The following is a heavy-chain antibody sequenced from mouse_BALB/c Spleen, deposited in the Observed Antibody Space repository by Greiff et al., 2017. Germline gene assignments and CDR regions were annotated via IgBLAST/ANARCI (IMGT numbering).Heavy chain of an antibody. CDR2: IWAGGST. J-gene: IGHJ2*01. D-gene: IGHD1-1*01. Sequence: VMLVESGPGLVAPSQSLSITCTVSGFSLTSYGVHWVRQPPGKGLEWLGVIWAGGSTNYNSAILSRLSISKDNSKSQVFLKMNSLQTDDTAMYYCARDYYGSSYLDYWGQGTTLTVSS. CDR3: ARDYYGSSYLDY. CDR1: GFSLTSYG. V-gene: IGHV2-9*02.